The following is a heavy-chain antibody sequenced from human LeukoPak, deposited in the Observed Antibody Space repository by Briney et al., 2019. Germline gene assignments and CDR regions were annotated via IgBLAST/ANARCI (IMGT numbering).Heavy chain of an antibody. V-gene: IGHV4-34*01. Sequence: SETLSLTCAVYGGSFSGYYWSWIRQPPGKGLEWIGSIYYSGSTYYNPSLKSRVTISVDTSKNQFSLKLSSVTAADTAVYYCARVMYYYDSSRYYLDYWGQGTLVTVSS. D-gene: IGHD3-22*01. CDR2: IYYSGST. J-gene: IGHJ4*02. CDR3: ARVMYYYDSSRYYLDY. CDR1: GGSFSGYY.